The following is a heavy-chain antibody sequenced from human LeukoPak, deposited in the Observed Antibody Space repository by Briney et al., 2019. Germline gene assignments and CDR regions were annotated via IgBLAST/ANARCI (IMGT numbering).Heavy chain of an antibody. Sequence: GGSLRLSCAASGFTFSDYSMNWVRQAPGKGLEWVSYISKNGNTIYYADSVKGRFTISRDNAKKSLYLQMNNLRAVDTAVYYCARGASARQDYWGQGTLVTVSS. CDR2: ISKNGNTI. CDR3: ARGASARQDY. D-gene: IGHD2-2*01. V-gene: IGHV3-48*01. CDR1: GFTFSDYS. J-gene: IGHJ4*02.